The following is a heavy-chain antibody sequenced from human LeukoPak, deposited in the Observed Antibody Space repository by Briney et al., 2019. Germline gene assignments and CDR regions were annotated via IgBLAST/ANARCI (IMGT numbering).Heavy chain of an antibody. CDR3: ARDSSLSGYSYGYAYYYYYYYMDV. D-gene: IGHD5-18*01. CDR1: GFTFSSYS. V-gene: IGHV3-21*01. Sequence: PGGSLRLSCAASGFTFSSYSMNWVRQAPGKGLEWVSSISSSSSYLYYADSVKGRFTISRDNAKNSLYLQMNSLRAQDTAVYYCARDSSLSGYSYGYAYYYYYYYMDVWGKGTTVTVSS. CDR2: ISSSSSYL. J-gene: IGHJ6*03.